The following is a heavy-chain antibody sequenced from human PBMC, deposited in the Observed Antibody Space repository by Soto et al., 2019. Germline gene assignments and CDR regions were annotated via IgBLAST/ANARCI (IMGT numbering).Heavy chain of an antibody. CDR1: GGSFSGYY. CDR3: ARTRRGYSYGSSGANAFDI. Sequence: SETLSLTCAVYGGSFSGYYWSWIRQPPGKGLEWIGEINHSGSTNYNPSLKSRVTISVDTSKNQFSLKLSSVTAADTAVYYCARTRRGYSYGSSGANAFDIWGQGTMVTVSS. J-gene: IGHJ3*02. D-gene: IGHD5-18*01. CDR2: INHSGST. V-gene: IGHV4-34*01.